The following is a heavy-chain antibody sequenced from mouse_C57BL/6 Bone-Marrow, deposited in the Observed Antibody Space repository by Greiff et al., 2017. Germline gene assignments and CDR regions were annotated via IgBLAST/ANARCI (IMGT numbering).Heavy chain of an antibody. CDR3: ARDYYGSSYWYFDV. Sequence: QVQLQQSGAELARPGASVKMSCKASGYTFTSYTMHWVNQRPGQGLEWIGYINPSRGDTKNNQKFKDKATLTADKSSSTAYMQLSSLTSEDSAVYYCARDYYGSSYWYFDVWGTGTTVTVSS. J-gene: IGHJ1*03. V-gene: IGHV1-4*01. CDR2: INPSRGDT. CDR1: GYTFTSYT. D-gene: IGHD1-1*01.